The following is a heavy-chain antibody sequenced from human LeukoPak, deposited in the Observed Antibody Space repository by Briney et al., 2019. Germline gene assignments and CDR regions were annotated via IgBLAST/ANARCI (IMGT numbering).Heavy chain of an antibody. CDR1: GASISSSNW. D-gene: IGHD3-10*01. J-gene: IGHJ4*02. CDR2: IYHSGST. Sequence: PSGTLSLTCAVSGASISSSNWWSWVRQPPGKGLEWIGEIYHSGSTNYNPSLKSRVTISVDKSKNHFSLKLNSVTAADTAVYYCAREPEAGVHASPVYWGQGTLVTVSS. V-gene: IGHV4-4*02. CDR3: AREPEAGVHASPVY.